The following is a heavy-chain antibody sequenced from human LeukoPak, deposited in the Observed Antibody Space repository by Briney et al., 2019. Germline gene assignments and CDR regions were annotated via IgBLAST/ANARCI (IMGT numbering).Heavy chain of an antibody. D-gene: IGHD2-2*02. Sequence: PSETLSLTCAVYGGSFSGYYWSWLRQPPGKGLEWIGEINHSGSTNYNSSLKSRVTISVDTSKNQFSLKLSSVTAADTAVYYCARASPHCSSTSCYTRFWAFDIWGQGTMVTVSS. V-gene: IGHV4-34*01. CDR1: GGSFSGYY. J-gene: IGHJ3*02. CDR2: INHSGST. CDR3: ARASPHCSSTSCYTRFWAFDI.